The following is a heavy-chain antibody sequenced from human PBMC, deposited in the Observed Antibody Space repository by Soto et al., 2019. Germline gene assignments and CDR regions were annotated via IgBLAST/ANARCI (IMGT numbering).Heavy chain of an antibody. CDR3: ARKDHYYGMDV. CDR2: ISAYNGNT. Sequence: ASVKVSCKASGYTFTSYGISWVRQAPGQGLEWMGWISAYNGNTNYAQKLQGRVTMTTDTSTSTAYKELRSLRSDDTAVYYCARKDHYYGMDVWGQGTTVTVSS. CDR1: GYTFTSYG. J-gene: IGHJ6*02. V-gene: IGHV1-18*01.